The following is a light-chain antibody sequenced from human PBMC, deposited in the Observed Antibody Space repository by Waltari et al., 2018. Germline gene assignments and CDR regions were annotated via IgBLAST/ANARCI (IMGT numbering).Light chain of an antibody. CDR1: QGISNW. Sequence: DIQMTQSPTSVSASVGDRVTITCRASQGISNWLAWYQQKSGQAPKLLIDAASNLQSGVPSRFSGSGAATDFTLTINSLQPEDFATYYCQQANSFPPTFGQGTKVEIK. J-gene: IGKJ2*01. CDR2: AAS. CDR3: QQANSFPPT. V-gene: IGKV1-12*01.